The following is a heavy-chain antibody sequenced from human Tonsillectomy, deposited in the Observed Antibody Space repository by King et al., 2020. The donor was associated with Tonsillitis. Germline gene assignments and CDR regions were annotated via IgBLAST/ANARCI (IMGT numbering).Heavy chain of an antibody. Sequence: VQLVESGGGVVQPGGSLRLSCAASGFTFSSFGMHWVRQAPGKGLEWVAFIRNDGSDKYNADPVKGRFTISRDNSKNTLYLQMNSLRPEDTAVYYCARRGESSGYGAFDYWGQGILVTVSS. CDR1: GFTFSSFG. CDR3: ARRGESSGYGAFDY. CDR2: IRNDGSDK. V-gene: IGHV3-30*02. J-gene: IGHJ4*02. D-gene: IGHD3-22*01.